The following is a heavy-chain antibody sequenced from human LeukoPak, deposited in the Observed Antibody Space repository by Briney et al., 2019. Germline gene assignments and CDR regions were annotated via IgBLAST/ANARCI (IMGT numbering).Heavy chain of an antibody. J-gene: IGHJ4*02. V-gene: IGHV3-21*01. CDR1: GFTFSDYS. CDR2: ISSRRTYI. Sequence: GGSLRLSCAASGFTFSDYSMNWVRHAPGMGVEWVSSISSRRTYISYADSVKGRFTISRDNAKNSLYLEMNSLRAEDTAVYYCVRDRSGSYPYYFDFWGQGTLVTASS. D-gene: IGHD1-26*01. CDR3: VRDRSGSYPYYFDF.